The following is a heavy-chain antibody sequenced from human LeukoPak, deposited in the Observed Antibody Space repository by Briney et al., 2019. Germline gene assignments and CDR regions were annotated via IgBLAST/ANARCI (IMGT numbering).Heavy chain of an antibody. Sequence: PGGSLRLSCAASGFTFSSYEMSWVRQAPGKGLEWVSYISSSGSTIYYADSVMSRFTISRDNAKNSLYLQMNSLRAEDTAVDYCARAGERHIFYFDYWGQGTLVTVSS. CDR2: ISSSGSTI. V-gene: IGHV3-48*03. CDR3: ARAGERHIFYFDY. CDR1: GFTFSSYE. D-gene: IGHD2-21*01. J-gene: IGHJ4*02.